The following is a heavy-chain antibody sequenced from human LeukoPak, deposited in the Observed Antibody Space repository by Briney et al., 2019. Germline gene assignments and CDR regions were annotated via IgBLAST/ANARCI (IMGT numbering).Heavy chain of an antibody. CDR2: INPNSGGT. J-gene: IGHJ4*02. CDR3: ARDRKRFYYPGPADY. D-gene: IGHD3-10*01. V-gene: IGHV1-2*02. CDR1: GYTFTGYY. Sequence: ASVKVSCKASGYTFTGYYMHWVRQAPGQGLEWMGWINPNSGGTNYEQKFQGRVTMTRDTSISTAYMELSRLRSDDTAVYYCARDRKRFYYPGPADYWGQGTLVTVSS.